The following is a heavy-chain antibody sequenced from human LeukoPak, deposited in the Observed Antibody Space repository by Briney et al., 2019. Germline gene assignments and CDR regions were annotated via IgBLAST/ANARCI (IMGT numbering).Heavy chain of an antibody. D-gene: IGHD3-10*01. CDR1: GGSISSYY. CDR3: ARVDLYGGFYFDY. J-gene: IGHJ4*02. CDR2: IYYSGST. Sequence: SETLSLTCTVSGGSISSYYWSWIRQPPGEGLGWIGYIYYSGSTYYNPSLKSRVTISVDTSKNQFSLKLSSVTAADTAVYYCARVDLYGGFYFDYWGQGTLVTVSS. V-gene: IGHV4-59*12.